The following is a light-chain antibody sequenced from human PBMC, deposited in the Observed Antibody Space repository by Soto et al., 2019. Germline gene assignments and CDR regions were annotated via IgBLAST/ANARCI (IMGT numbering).Light chain of an antibody. CDR3: SSYAGSNNFWV. J-gene: IGLJ2*01. CDR2: GVS. Sequence: QSVLTQPPSASGSPGQSVTISCTGTSSDVGSYNYVSWYQEYPGKAPKLMIYGVSKRPSGVPDRFSGSKSGNTASLTVSGLQPEDEADYYCSSYAGSNNFWVFGGGTKLTVL. CDR1: SSDVGSYNY. V-gene: IGLV2-8*01.